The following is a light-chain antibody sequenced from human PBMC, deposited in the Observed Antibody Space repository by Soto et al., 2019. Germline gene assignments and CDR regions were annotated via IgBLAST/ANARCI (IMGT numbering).Light chain of an antibody. Sequence: DIQMCQSPSSLSASVGDRVTITCQASQSLIRWVDRSQRTPGKATKLLIYEALSLQSAVPSRFSGSVSWTGFALTISSLQPDAFATCYCQQYNTPSGTCGPGTKV. CDR1: QSLIRW. CDR2: EAL. J-gene: IGKJ1*01. V-gene: IGKV1-5*01. CDR3: QQYNTPSGT.